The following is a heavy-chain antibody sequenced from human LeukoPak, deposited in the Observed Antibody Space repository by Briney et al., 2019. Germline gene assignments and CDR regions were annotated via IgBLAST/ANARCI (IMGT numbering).Heavy chain of an antibody. D-gene: IGHD1-26*01. CDR3: ARVDGAPYGMDV. Sequence: SETLSLTCTVSGGSISSYYWSWIRQPPGKGLEWIGYIYYSGSTNYNPSLKSRVTISVDTSKNQFSLKLSSVTAADTAVYYCARVDGAPYGMDVWGQGTTVTVSS. J-gene: IGHJ6*02. CDR1: GGSISSYY. CDR2: IYYSGST. V-gene: IGHV4-59*01.